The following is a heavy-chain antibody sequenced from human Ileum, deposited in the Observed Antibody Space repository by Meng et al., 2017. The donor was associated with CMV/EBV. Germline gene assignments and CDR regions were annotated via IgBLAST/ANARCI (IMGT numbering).Heavy chain of an antibody. D-gene: IGHD3-16*01. Sequence: QGRVQEEGPGLMKPSETLALTCTVSGGSMNNYYLSWVRQPGGKGLEWIGRIYSSGSANYTPSFGDRVRVSIDTSKNQFALKMYSVTAADTATYYCARECVGEGSSCQWDYWFDPWGQGILVTVSS. J-gene: IGHJ5*02. CDR2: IYSSGSA. V-gene: IGHV4-4*07. CDR1: GGSMNNYY. CDR3: ARECVGEGSSCQWDYWFDP.